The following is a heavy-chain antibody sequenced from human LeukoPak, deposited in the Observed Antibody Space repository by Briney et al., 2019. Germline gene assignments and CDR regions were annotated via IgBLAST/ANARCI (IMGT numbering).Heavy chain of an antibody. CDR3: ARGYCTNAVCSLGPTQA. J-gene: IGHJ4*02. Sequence: SETLSLTCTVSGGSISSSSYYWGWIRQPPGKGLEWIGSIYYSGSTYYNPSLKSRVTISVDTSKNQFSLRLSSVTAADTAVYYCARGYCTNAVCSLGPTQAWGQGTLVTVSS. CDR2: IYYSGST. CDR1: GGSISSSSYY. V-gene: IGHV4-39*07. D-gene: IGHD2-8*01.